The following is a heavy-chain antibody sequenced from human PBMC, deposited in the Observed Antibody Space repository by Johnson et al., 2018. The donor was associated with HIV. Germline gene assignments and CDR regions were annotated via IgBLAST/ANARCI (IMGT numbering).Heavy chain of an antibody. CDR2: ISYDGTNK. Sequence: QVQLVESGGGVVQPGRSLRLSCAASGFTFSSYPMHWVRQAPGKGLEWVALISYDGTNKYYADSAKGRFTISRDKSRNTLVLQMNSLRVEDTAAYYCARGVKQQLSVVDAFGIWGQGTMVTVSS. CDR1: GFTFSSYP. CDR3: ARGVKQQLSVVDAFGI. D-gene: IGHD6-13*01. V-gene: IGHV3-30*04. J-gene: IGHJ3*02.